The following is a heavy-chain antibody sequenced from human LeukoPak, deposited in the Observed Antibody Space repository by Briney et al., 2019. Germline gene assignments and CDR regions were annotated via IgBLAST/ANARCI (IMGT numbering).Heavy chain of an antibody. CDR2: IDHLGRT. CDR1: GGSFRGYY. D-gene: IGHD2-2*01. V-gene: IGHV4-34*01. Sequence: SETLSLTCAVYGGSFRGYYWSWIRQAPGKGPEWIGEIDHLGRTNFNPSLKSRVTISLDTSKNQFSLKLSSVTAAGTAVYYCARPRDCSSTTCSGPFDYWGQGTLVTVSS. CDR3: ARPRDCSSTTCSGPFDY. J-gene: IGHJ4*02.